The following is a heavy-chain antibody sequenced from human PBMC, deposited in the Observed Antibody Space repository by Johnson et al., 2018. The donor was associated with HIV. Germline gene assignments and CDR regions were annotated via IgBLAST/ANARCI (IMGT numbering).Heavy chain of an antibody. CDR2: INWNGGST. J-gene: IGHJ3*02. V-gene: IGHV3-20*04. CDR3: AKVYNWNSLKGAFDI. D-gene: IGHD1-7*01. Sequence: VQLVESGGGLVKPGGSLRLSCAASGFTFDDYGMSWVRQAPGKGLEWVSGINWNGGSTGYADSVKGRFTISRDTSTNTLYLQMNSLRAEDTAVYYCAKVYNWNSLKGAFDIWGQGTMVTVSS. CDR1: GFTFDDYG.